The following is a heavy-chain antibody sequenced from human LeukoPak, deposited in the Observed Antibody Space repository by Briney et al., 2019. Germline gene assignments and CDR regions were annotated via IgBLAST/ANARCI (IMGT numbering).Heavy chain of an antibody. CDR1: GFTFSNYW. J-gene: IGHJ4*02. V-gene: IGHV3-7*01. CDR2: IKQDGSEK. Sequence: PGGSLRLSCAASGFTFSNYWLTWVRQAPGQGLEWVANIKQDGSEKHYVDSVKGRFTISRGNAKNSLYLQMNRLRAEDTAVYYCARDRQIAYWGQGTLVTVSS. CDR3: ARDRQIAY.